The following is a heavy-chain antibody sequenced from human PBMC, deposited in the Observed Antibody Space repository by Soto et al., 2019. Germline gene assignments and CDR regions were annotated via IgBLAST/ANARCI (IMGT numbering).Heavy chain of an antibody. Sequence: PSETLSLTCTVSGASISRYYWSWIRQSPGKGLEWIGYMYYSGNANYNPSLRSRITISVDTSKNQFSLNLNSVTAADTAVYYCAREYPVHSAYFDYWGQEIRVTVSS. J-gene: IGHJ4*02. CDR1: GASISRYY. CDR3: AREYPVHSAYFDY. CDR2: MYYSGNA. V-gene: IGHV4-59*01. D-gene: IGHD1-26*01.